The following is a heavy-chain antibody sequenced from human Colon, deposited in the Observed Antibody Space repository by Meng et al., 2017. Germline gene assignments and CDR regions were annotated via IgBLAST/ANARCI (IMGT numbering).Heavy chain of an antibody. CDR1: GFTLSDHL. CDR3: AGGRPGSAPFDY. V-gene: IGHV3-72*01. J-gene: IGHJ4*02. Sequence: VSLGQAGVGLVQPGGSLRLSVAASGFTLSDHLMDWVRQASGKGLEWVGRSRSKASEYTTEYAASVRGRFTVSRHDSENSLFLQMNSLKAEDTAVYYCAGGRPGSAPFDYWGRGTLVTVSS. D-gene: IGHD1-26*01. CDR2: SRSKASEYTT.